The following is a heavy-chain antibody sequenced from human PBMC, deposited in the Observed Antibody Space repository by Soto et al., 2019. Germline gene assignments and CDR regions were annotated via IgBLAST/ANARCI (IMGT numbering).Heavy chain of an antibody. Sequence: ASVKVSCKASGYTFTNYFIHWVRQAPGQGLEWMGLIDPRRGRPKYPQKFQGRVIMTRDTSKTTVYMELRSVMSEDTAIYYCARENMDDRTGAPDIWG. CDR1: GYTFTNYF. CDR3: ARENMDDRTGAPDI. J-gene: IGHJ3*02. CDR2: IDPRRGRP. D-gene: IGHD3-3*01. V-gene: IGHV1-46*01.